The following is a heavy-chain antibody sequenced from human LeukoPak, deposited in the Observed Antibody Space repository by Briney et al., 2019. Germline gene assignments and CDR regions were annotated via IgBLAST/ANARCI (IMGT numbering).Heavy chain of an antibody. CDR3: ARGSGWTDY. CDR2: INPSDSYT. V-gene: IGHV5-10-1*01. Sequence: GESLKISCKGSGYSFTNNWITWVRQMPGKGLEWMGRINPSDSYTNYSPSFQGHVTISADKSITTAYLQWSSLEPSDTATYYCARGSGWTDYWGQGTLVTVSS. D-gene: IGHD6-19*01. J-gene: IGHJ4*02. CDR1: GYSFTNNW.